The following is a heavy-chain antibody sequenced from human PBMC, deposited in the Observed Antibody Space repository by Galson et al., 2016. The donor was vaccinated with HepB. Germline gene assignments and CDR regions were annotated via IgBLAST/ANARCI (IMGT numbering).Heavy chain of an antibody. CDR3: AREGLRGWAI. V-gene: IGHV3-74*01. CDR2: INTDGTTT. CDR1: GFTFSSYW. Sequence: SLRLSCAASGFTFSSYWLNWVRQVPGKGLEWVSRINTDGTTTTYADSVKGRFTVSRDNAKNTLYLQMNSLRPEDTAVYFCAREGLRGWAIWGQGTLVTVSS. D-gene: IGHD1-26*01. J-gene: IGHJ4*02.